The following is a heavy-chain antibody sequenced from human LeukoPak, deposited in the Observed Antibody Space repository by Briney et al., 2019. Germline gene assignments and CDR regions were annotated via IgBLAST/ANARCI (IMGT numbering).Heavy chain of an antibody. CDR3: AVNTYGSGSYSNDY. V-gene: IGHV1-18*01. CDR1: GYTFTRCG. D-gene: IGHD3-10*01. Sequence: GASVKVSCKASGYTFTRCGISWVRQAPGQGLEGMGWISAYNGKTNYAQKLQGRVTMTTDTSTSTAYMELRSLRSDDTAVYYCAVNTYGSGSYSNDYWGQGTLVTVSS. CDR2: ISAYNGKT. J-gene: IGHJ4*02.